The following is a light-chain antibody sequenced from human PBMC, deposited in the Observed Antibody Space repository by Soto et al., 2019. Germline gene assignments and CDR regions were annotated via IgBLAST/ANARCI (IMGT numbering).Light chain of an antibody. CDR3: QQYGSSPRFT. Sequence: EIVLTQSPGTLSLSPGERATLSCRASQSVSSSYLAWHQQKPGQAPRLLIYGASSRATGIPDRFSGSGSGTDFTLTSSRLEPEDFAVYYCQQYGSSPRFTFGPGTKVDIK. V-gene: IGKV3-20*01. J-gene: IGKJ3*01. CDR1: QSVSSSY. CDR2: GAS.